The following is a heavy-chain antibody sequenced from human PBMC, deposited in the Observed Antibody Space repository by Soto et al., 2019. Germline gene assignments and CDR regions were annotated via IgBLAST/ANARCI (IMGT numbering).Heavy chain of an antibody. CDR2: FYSSGSI. D-gene: IGHD6-19*01. J-gene: IGHJ5*02. Sequence: SETLSLTCFVSGYSITAGGYYWSWIRHHPGKGLEWIGSFYSSGSIIYNPSLRSRVSISGDTSGNQFSMSLTSVTAADTARYYCARMYSSGSGWFHPWGQGTLVTVSS. CDR3: ARMYSSGSGWFHP. V-gene: IGHV4-31*03. CDR1: GYSITAGGYY.